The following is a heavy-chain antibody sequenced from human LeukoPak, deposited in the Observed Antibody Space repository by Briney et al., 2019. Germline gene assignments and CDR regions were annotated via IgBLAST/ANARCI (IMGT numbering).Heavy chain of an antibody. V-gene: IGHV3-21*01. CDR1: GFTFSSYS. Sequence: GGSLRLSCAASGFTFSSYSMNWVRQAPGKGLEWVSSISSSSSYIYYADSVKGRFTISRDNAKNSLYLQMNSLRAEDTAVYYCARDPPCSGSYYQIDYWGQGTLVTVSS. J-gene: IGHJ4*02. CDR2: ISSSSSYI. CDR3: ARDPPCSGSYYQIDY. D-gene: IGHD1-26*01.